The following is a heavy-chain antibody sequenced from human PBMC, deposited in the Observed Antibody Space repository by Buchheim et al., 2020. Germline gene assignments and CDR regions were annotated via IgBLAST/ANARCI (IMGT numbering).Heavy chain of an antibody. D-gene: IGHD5-18*01. CDR1: GLTFSSYW. CDR3: ARVPAYSYGLYYYYGMDV. Sequence: EVQLVESGGGLVQPGGSLRLSCAASGLTFSSYWMSWVRQAPGKGLEWVAKIKQDGSEKYYVDSVKGRLTISRANAKNSRNLQMNSLRAEDTAVYYCARVPAYSYGLYYYYGMDVWGQGTT. V-gene: IGHV3-7*03. J-gene: IGHJ6*02. CDR2: IKQDGSEK.